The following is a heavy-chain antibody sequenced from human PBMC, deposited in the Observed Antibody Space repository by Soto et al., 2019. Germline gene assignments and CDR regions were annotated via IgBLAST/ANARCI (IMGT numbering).Heavy chain of an antibody. CDR1: GGTFSSYA. Sequence: QVQLVQSGAEVKKPGSSVKVSCKASGGTFSSYAISWVRQAPGQGLEWMGGIIPIFGTANYAQKFQGRVTITADESTSTAYMELSSLRSEDTAVYYCAGGYCTNGVCYRERYYYYYYGMDVWGQGTTVTVSS. J-gene: IGHJ6*02. V-gene: IGHV1-69*01. D-gene: IGHD2-8*01. CDR2: IIPIFGTA. CDR3: AGGYCTNGVCYRERYYYYYYGMDV.